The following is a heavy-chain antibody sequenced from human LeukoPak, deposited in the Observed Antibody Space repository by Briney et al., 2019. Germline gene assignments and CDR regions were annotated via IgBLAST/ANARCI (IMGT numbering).Heavy chain of an antibody. Sequence: ASVKVSCKASGGTFSSYAISWVRQAPEQGLEWMGGIIPIFGTANYAQKFQGRVTITTDESTSTAYMELSSLRSEDTAVYYCARVSAMVKPYYYYYMDVWGKGTTVTVSS. V-gene: IGHV1-69*05. CDR3: ARVSAMVKPYYYYYMDV. CDR2: IIPIFGTA. D-gene: IGHD5-18*01. CDR1: GGTFSSYA. J-gene: IGHJ6*03.